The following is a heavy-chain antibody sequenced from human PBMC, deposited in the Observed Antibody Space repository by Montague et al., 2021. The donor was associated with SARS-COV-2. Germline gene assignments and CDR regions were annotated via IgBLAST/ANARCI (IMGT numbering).Heavy chain of an antibody. V-gene: IGHV5-10-1*01. J-gene: IGHJ6*02. Sequence: QSGADVKKPGESLRISCKGSGYSFTSYWISWVRQMPGKGLEWMGRIDPSDSYTNYSPSFQGHVTISADKSISTAYLQWSSLKASDTAMYYCARAGDSGSYWPYGMDVWGQGTTVTVSS. CDR2: IDPSDSYT. CDR3: ARAGDSGSYWPYGMDV. CDR1: GYSFTSYW. D-gene: IGHD1-26*01.